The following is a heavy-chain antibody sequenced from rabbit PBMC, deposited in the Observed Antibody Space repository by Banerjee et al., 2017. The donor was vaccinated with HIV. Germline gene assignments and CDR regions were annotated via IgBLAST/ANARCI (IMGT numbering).Heavy chain of an antibody. V-gene: IGHV1S40*01. CDR2: IYTGSSGST. CDR3: ARTAGSSWRNYFNL. Sequence: QSLEESGGDLVKPGASLTLTCTASGFSFSSSYWICWVRQAPGKGLEWIACIYTGSSGSTYYASWAKGRFTISKTSSTTVTLQMTSLTAADTATYFCARTAGSSWRNYFNLWGPGTLVTVS. D-gene: IGHD8-1*01. J-gene: IGHJ4*01. CDR1: GFSFSSSYW.